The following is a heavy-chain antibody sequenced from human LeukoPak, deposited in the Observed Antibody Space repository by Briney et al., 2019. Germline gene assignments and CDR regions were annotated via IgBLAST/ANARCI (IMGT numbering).Heavy chain of an antibody. V-gene: IGHV3-21*01. CDR2: ISSSSSYI. CDR3: ASVCQQLVPDY. Sequence: PGGSLRLSCAASGFTFSSYSMNWVRQAPGKGLEWVSSISSSSSYIYYADSVKGRFTISRDNAKNSLYLQMNSLRAEDTAVYYCASVCQQLVPDYWGQGTLVTVSS. CDR1: GFTFSSYS. D-gene: IGHD6-13*01. J-gene: IGHJ4*02.